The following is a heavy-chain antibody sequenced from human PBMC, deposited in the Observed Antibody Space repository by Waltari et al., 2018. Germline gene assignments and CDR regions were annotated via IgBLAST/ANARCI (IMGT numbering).Heavy chain of an antibody. V-gene: IGHV1-2*06. CDR3: ARVEYNWNNNPKYYFDY. CDR2: INPNSGGT. D-gene: IGHD1-20*01. J-gene: IGHJ4*02. CDR1: GYTFTGYY. Sequence: QVQLVQSGAEVKKPGASVKVSCTASGYTFTGYYMHWVRQAPGQGLEWMGRINPNSGGTNYAQKFQGRVTMTRDTSISTAYMELSRLRSDDTAVYYCARVEYNWNNNPKYYFDYWGQGTLVTVSS.